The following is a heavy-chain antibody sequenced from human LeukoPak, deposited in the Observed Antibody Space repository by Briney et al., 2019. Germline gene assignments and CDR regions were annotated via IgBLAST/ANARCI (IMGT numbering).Heavy chain of an antibody. J-gene: IGHJ4*02. Sequence: GGSLRLSCAASGFTFSSYNMNWVRQAPGKGLEWVSSISTSSSYIYYADSVKGRFTISRDNAKNSLYLQMNSLRAEDTAVYYCARDLTSHLAVAGSFDYWGQGTLVTVSS. CDR1: GFTFSSYN. CDR3: ARDLTSHLAVAGSFDY. CDR2: ISTSSSYI. D-gene: IGHD6-19*01. V-gene: IGHV3-21*01.